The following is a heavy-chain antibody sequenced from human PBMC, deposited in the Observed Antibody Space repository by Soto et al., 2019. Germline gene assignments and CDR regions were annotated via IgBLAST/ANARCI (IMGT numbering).Heavy chain of an antibody. CDR1: GYTFTSYY. CDR3: ARVSHEYSGYDSRSRTGAGGFPSRALESFDY. J-gene: IGHJ4*02. Sequence: GASVKVSCKASGYTFTSYYMHWVRQAPGQGLEWMGIINPSGGSTSYAQKFQGRVTMTRDTSTSTVYMELSSLRSEDTAVYYCARVSHEYSGYDSRSRTGAGGFPSRALESFDYWGQGTLVTVSS. D-gene: IGHD5-12*01. V-gene: IGHV1-46*03. CDR2: INPSGGST.